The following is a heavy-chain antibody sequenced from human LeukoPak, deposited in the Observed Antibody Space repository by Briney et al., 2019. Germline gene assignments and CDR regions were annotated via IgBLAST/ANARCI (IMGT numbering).Heavy chain of an antibody. CDR1: GFTFRNYG. V-gene: IGHV3-33*03. D-gene: IGHD2-21*02. CDR2: IWYDGTHE. CDR3: AKDAEDFGDSYFDH. J-gene: IGHJ4*02. Sequence: GGSLRLSCSASGFTFRNYGMHWVRQAPGKGLEWVAAIWYDGTHEFYVDSVKGRFTISRDNSKNTLFLEMNSLRAGDTAVYYCAKDAEDFGDSYFDHWGQGALVTVSS.